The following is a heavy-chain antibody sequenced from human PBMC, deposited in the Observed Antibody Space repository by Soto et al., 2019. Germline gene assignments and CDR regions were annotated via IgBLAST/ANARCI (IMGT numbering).Heavy chain of an antibody. D-gene: IGHD5-18*01. CDR1: GGSISSYY. J-gene: IGHJ4*02. V-gene: IGHV4-59*01. CDR2: IYYSGST. CDR3: ARSHYTAMVYFDY. Sequence: LSLPCTVSGGSISSYYWSWIRQPPGKGLEWIGYIYYSGSTNYNPSLKSRVTISVDTSKNQFSLKLSSVTAADTAVYYCARSHYTAMVYFDYWGQGTLVTVSS.